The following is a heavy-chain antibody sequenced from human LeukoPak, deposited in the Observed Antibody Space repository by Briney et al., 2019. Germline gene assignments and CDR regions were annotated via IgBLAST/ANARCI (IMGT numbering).Heavy chain of an antibody. Sequence: SETLSLTCTVSGGSISGYYWSWIRQPAGKGLEWIGRIQTIGSANYNPSLKSRLTMSVATSKNQFSLNLNSVTAADTAVYYCARASTSGRAFDYWGQGTLVTVSS. CDR2: IQTIGSA. CDR3: ARASTSGRAFDY. V-gene: IGHV4-4*07. CDR1: GGSISGYY. J-gene: IGHJ4*02. D-gene: IGHD2-2*01.